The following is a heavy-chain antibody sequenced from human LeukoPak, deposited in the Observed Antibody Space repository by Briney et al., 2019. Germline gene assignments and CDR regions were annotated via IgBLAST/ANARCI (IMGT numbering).Heavy chain of an antibody. D-gene: IGHD3/OR15-3a*01. CDR1: GVSISSSNSY. CDR3: ARQTGSGLFILP. CDR2: IYYSGNT. J-gene: IGHJ4*02. V-gene: IGHV4-39*01. Sequence: PLETLSLTCTVSGVSISSSNSYWGWIRQPPGKGLEWIGSIYYSGNTYYNASLKSQDSISIDTSKNQFSLRLTSVTAADTAVYYCARQTGSGLFILPGGQGTLVTVSS.